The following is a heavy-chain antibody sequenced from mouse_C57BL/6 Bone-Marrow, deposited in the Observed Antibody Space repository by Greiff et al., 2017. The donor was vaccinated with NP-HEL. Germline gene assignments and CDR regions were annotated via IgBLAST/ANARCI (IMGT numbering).Heavy chain of an antibody. V-gene: IGHV10-1*01. D-gene: IGHD2-3*01. CDR3: VRHGGLLYAMDY. CDR2: IRSKSNNYAT. J-gene: IGHJ4*01. Sequence: EVMLVESGGGLVQPKGSLKLSCAASGFSFNTYAMNWVRPAPGKGLEWVARIRSKSNNYATYYADSVKDRFTISRDDSESMLYLQMNNLKTEDTAMYYCVRHGGLLYAMDYWGQGTSVTVSS. CDR1: GFSFNTYA.